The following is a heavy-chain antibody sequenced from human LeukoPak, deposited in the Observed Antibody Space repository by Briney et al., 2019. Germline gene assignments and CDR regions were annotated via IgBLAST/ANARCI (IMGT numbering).Heavy chain of an antibody. J-gene: IGHJ4*02. CDR3: ARGPTYYSGSYPLYY. V-gene: IGHV4-34*01. CDR1: GGSFSGYF. Sequence: PSETLSLTCAVSGGSFSGYFWSWIRQPPGKGLEWIGEIDHSGSTNYTPSPTSRGTISIDTSKKQISLKLSSVSAADTAVYYCARGPTYYSGSYPLYYWGPGALVTVSS. D-gene: IGHD1-26*01. CDR2: IDHSGST.